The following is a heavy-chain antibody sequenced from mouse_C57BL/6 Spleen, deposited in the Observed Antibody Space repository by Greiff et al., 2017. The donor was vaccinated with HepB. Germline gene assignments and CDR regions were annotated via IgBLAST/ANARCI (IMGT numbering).Heavy chain of an antibody. CDR3: ARGDYEGYAMDY. D-gene: IGHD2-4*01. CDR2: IDPSDSET. J-gene: IGHJ4*01. CDR1: GYTFTSYW. V-gene: IGHV1-52*01. Sequence: VQLQQPGAELVRPGSSVKLSCKASGYTFTSYWMHWVKQRPIQGLEWIGNIDPSDSETHYNQKFKDKATLTVYKSSSTDYMQLSSLTSEDSAVYYCARGDYEGYAMDYWGQGTSVTVSS.